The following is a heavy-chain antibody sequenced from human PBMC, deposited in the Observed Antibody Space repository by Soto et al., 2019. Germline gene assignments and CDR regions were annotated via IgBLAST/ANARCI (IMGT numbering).Heavy chain of an antibody. CDR3: ARDLSQYGGYVDS. CDR1: GFTFSAYS. V-gene: IGHV3-21*06. D-gene: IGHD4-17*01. CDR2: LSSSSSYI. J-gene: IGHJ5*01. Sequence: QVVESGGGLVQPGGSLRLSCAASGFTFSAYSMNWARQAPGKGLEWVSSLSSSSSYIYYADSVKGRFTISRDNAKNSLYLQMNSLRVEDTALYYCARDLSQYGGYVDSWGQGTLVTVSS.